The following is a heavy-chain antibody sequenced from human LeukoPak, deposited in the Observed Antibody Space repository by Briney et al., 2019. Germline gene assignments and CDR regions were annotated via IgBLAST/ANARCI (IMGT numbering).Heavy chain of an antibody. Sequence: GSLRLSCAASGFTFSNYWMHWVRQAPGKGLVWVSRINTDGSRITYADSVKGRFTISRDNAMNTVYLQMNSLRAEDTAVYYCARVLSGSWDWFDPWGQGTLVTVSP. CDR2: INTDGSRI. V-gene: IGHV3-74*01. CDR1: GFTFSNYW. CDR3: ARVLSGSWDWFDP. J-gene: IGHJ5*02. D-gene: IGHD3-22*01.